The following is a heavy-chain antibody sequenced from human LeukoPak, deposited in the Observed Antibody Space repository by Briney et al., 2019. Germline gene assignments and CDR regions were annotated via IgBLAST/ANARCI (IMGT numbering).Heavy chain of an antibody. V-gene: IGHV3-23*01. CDR2: ISGNGGKT. CDR1: GFTFSSYA. J-gene: IGHJ4*02. CDR3: ARVRSGSFDY. D-gene: IGHD3-10*01. Sequence: GGSLRLSCAASGFTFSSYAMSWVRQAPGKGLEWVSSISGNGGKTYYADSVRGRFTFSRDNAKNTLYLQMNNLRAEDTAMYYCARVRSGSFDYWGQGTLVTVSS.